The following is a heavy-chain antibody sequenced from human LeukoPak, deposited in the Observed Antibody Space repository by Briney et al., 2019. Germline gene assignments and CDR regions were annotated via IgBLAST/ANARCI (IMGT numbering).Heavy chain of an antibody. CDR2: IYYSGST. D-gene: IGHD6-19*01. J-gene: IGHJ2*01. Sequence: PSETLSLTCTVSGGSVSSGSYHWSWIRQPPGKGLEWIGYIYYSGSTTYNPSLESRVTISVDTSKNQFSLKLNSVTAADTAVYYCARDGEGSSGWYGGWYFDLWGRGTLVTVSS. CDR1: GGSVSSGSYH. CDR3: ARDGEGSSGWYGGWYFDL. V-gene: IGHV4-61*01.